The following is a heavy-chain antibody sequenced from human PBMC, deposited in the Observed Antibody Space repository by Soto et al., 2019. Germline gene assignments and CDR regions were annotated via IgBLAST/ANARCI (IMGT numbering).Heavy chain of an antibody. D-gene: IGHD3-22*01. CDR1: GYSISSVYY. V-gene: IGHV4-38-2*01. CDR2: IYHSGST. J-gene: IGHJ5*02. Sequence: SETLSLTCAVSGYSISSVYYWGLIRQPPGKGLEWIGSIYHSGSTYYNPSLKSRVTISVDTSKNQFSLKLSSVTAADTAVYYCARVRSRGYYDSSGYYKTWFDPWGQGTMVPVS. CDR3: ARVRSRGYYDSSGYYKTWFDP.